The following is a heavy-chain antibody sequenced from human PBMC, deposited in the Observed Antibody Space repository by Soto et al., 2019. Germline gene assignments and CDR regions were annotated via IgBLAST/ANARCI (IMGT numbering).Heavy chain of an antibody. CDR2: VYHNGLT. CDR3: ARDAAVPGETDRFDY. J-gene: IGHJ4*02. CDR1: GDSIGSTVW. V-gene: IGHV4-4*02. Sequence: SEALSLTWAVSGDSIGSTVWWSSVRRPPGKGLEWIGEVYHNGLTDYNPSLKGRVTMSADTSKNQFSLNVTSVTAADTAMYYCARDAAVPGETDRFDYWGQGTLVTVSS. D-gene: IGHD6-19*01.